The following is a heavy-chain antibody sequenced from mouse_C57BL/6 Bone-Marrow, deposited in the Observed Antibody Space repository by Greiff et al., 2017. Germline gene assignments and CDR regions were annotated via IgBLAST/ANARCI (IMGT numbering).Heavy chain of an antibody. V-gene: IGHV5-4*01. CDR1: GFTFSSYA. Sequence: EVQGVESGGGLVKPGGSLKLSCAASGFTFSSYAMSWVRQTPEKRLEWVATISDGGSYTYYPDNVKGRFTISRDNAKNNLYLQMSHLKSEDTAMYYGARVYYDYEFYAMDYWGQGTSVTVSS. D-gene: IGHD2-4*01. CDR3: ARVYYDYEFYAMDY. J-gene: IGHJ4*01. CDR2: ISDGGSYT.